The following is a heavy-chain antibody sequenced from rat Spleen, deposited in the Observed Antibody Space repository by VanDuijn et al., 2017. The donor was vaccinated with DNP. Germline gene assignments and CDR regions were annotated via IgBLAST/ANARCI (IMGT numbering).Heavy chain of an antibody. CDR2: ISSGGTT. CDR3: ARDDY. V-gene: IGHV2S12*01. CDR1: GFSLTSYD. J-gene: IGHJ2*01. Sequence: QVQLKESGPGLVQPSQTLSLTCTASGFSLTSYDVSWVRQPPGKGLEWIAAISSGGTTYYNSALKSRLSISKDTSKSQVFLKMNSLQTEDTATYYCARDDYWGQGVMVTVSS.